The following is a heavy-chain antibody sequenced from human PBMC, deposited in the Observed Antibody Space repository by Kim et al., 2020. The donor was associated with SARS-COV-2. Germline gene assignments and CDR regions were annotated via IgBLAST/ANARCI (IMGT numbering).Heavy chain of an antibody. CDR2: ISYDGSNK. CDR1: GFTFSTYA. J-gene: IGHJ6*04. D-gene: IGHD3-16*02. V-gene: IGHV3-30-3*01. CDR3: ARDPVITFGGVIVIDYYYDGMDV. Sequence: GGSLRLSCAASGFTFSTYAMHWVRQAPGKGLEWVAAISYDGSNKYYADSVKGRFTISRDNSKNTLYLQMSSLGAEDTAVYYCARDPVITFGGVIVIDYYYDGMDVWGEGTTVTVSS.